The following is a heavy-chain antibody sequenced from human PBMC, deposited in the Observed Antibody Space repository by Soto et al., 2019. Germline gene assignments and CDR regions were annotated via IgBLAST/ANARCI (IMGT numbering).Heavy chain of an antibody. CDR3: ARGTKYCIGTSCYAGAFDV. J-gene: IGHJ3*01. CDR2: IHHTGST. CDR1: GGPFSGYY. V-gene: IGHV4-34*01. D-gene: IGHD2-2*01. Sequence: SETLSLTCAVYGGPFSGYYWSWIRQPPGKRLEWIGEIHHTGSTNYNPSLKSRVTISADTSKNQFSLKLSSVTAADTAMYYCARGTKYCIGTSCYAGAFDVWGRGTMVTVSS.